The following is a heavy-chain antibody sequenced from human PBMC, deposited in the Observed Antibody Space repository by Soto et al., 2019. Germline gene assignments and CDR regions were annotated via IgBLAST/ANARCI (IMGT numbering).Heavy chain of an antibody. Sequence: ASVKVSCKASGGTFSTYAISWVRQAPGQGLEWMGGIIPIFGTAKYAQKFQGRVTITADESTSTAYMELSSLRSEDTAVYYCARVRPYCSGGSCYQTYYYYYGMDVWGQGTTVTVSS. J-gene: IGHJ6*02. CDR2: IIPIFGTA. D-gene: IGHD2-15*01. CDR1: GGTFSTYA. CDR3: ARVRPYCSGGSCYQTYYYYYGMDV. V-gene: IGHV1-69*13.